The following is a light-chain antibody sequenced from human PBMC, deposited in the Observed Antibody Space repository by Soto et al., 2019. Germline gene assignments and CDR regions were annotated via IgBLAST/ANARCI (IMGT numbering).Light chain of an antibody. CDR3: QQSYSTPLT. V-gene: IGKV3D-20*02. J-gene: IGKJ4*01. CDR1: QSVSSGY. Sequence: EIVMTQSPATLSVSPGERSTLSCRASQSVSSGYLAWYQQKPGQAPRLLIYGVSSRATGIPDRFSGSGSGTDFTLTISSLQPEDFATYYCQQSYSTPLTFGGGTKVDIK. CDR2: GVS.